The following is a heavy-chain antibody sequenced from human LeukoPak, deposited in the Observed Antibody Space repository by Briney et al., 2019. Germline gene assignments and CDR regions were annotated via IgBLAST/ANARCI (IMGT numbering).Heavy chain of an antibody. CDR1: GGSISSSSYY. CDR2: IYYSGST. D-gene: IGHD3-3*01. J-gene: IGHJ6*03. V-gene: IGHV4-39*01. Sequence: SETLSLTCTVSGGSISSSSYYWGWIRQPPGKGLEWIGSIYYSGSTYYNPSLKSRVTISVDTSKNQFSLKLSSVTAADTAVYYCARHVCYDFWSGYWAYYYYMDVWGKGTTVTVSS. CDR3: ARHVCYDFWSGYWAYYYYMDV.